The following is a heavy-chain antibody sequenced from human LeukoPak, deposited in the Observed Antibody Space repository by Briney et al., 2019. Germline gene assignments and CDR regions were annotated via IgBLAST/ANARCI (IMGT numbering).Heavy chain of an antibody. J-gene: IGHJ4*02. Sequence: ASVKVSCKASGYTLTSYGISWVRQAPGQRLEWKGWISAYNGNTNYAQKLQGRVTMPTDTSTSTAYMVLRSLSSDDTAVYYCARSAAHAWELPYYFDYWGQRTLVTVSS. V-gene: IGHV1-18*04. CDR2: ISAYNGNT. CDR1: GYTLTSYG. CDR3: ARSAAHAWELPYYFDY. D-gene: IGHD1-26*01.